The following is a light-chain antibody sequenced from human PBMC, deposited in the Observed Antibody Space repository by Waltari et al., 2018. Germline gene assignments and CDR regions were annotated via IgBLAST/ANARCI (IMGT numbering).Light chain of an antibody. V-gene: IGKV1-39*01. CDR3: QQSSTSSWT. Sequence: DIQMTQSPSSLSASVGDRVTITCWASQSISKFLNWYQQRPGKAPRLLIYAASNLHPGVPSRFSGSGSGTDCTLTINNLQPEDSATYYCQQSSTSSWTFGQGTKVEVK. J-gene: IGKJ1*01. CDR1: QSISKF. CDR2: AAS.